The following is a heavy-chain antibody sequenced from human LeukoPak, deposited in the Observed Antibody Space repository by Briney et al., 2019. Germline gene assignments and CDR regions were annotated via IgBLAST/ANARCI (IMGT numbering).Heavy chain of an antibody. CDR3: AKDYSSYIDY. J-gene: IGHJ4*02. V-gene: IGHV3-74*01. D-gene: IGHD2-2*02. CDR2: IHSDGSTT. Sequence: PGGALRLSCAASGFTFRSYWMHWVRQAPGKGLVWVSCIHSDGSTTRYADSVKGRFTISRDNAKNTLYLQMNSLRAEDTAVYYCAKDYSSYIDYWGQGTLVTVSS. CDR1: GFTFRSYW.